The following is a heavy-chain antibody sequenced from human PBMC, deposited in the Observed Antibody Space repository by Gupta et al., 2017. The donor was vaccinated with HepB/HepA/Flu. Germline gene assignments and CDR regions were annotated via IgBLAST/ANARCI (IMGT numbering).Heavy chain of an antibody. CDR1: GFTFGNYW. CDR2: IKQDGSEK. Sequence: EVQLVESGGGLVQPGGSLRLSCVASGFTFGNYWMTWVRQTPRKGLECVANIKQDGSEKYYVDSVKGRFTISRDNAENSLFLQMNSLRAEDTAVYYCARLYNNDWHLDYWGQGTLVTVSS. V-gene: IGHV3-7*01. CDR3: ARLYNNDWHLDY. J-gene: IGHJ4*02. D-gene: IGHD6-19*01.